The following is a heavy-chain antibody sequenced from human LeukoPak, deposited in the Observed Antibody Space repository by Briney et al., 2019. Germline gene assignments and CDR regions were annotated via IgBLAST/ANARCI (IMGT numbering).Heavy chain of an antibody. J-gene: IGHJ4*02. CDR3: ARDSRAYCSGGSCVSIDY. Sequence: ASVQVSCKASGYTFTGYYMNWVRQAPGQGLEWMGWINPNSGGTIYAQKFQGRVTMTRDTSISTAYMELSRLRSDDTAVYYCARDSRAYCSGGSCVSIDYWGQGTLVPVSS. D-gene: IGHD2-15*01. CDR2: INPNSGGT. CDR1: GYTFTGYY. V-gene: IGHV1-2*02.